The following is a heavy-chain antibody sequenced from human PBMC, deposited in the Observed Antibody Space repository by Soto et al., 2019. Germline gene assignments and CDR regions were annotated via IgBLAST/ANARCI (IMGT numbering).Heavy chain of an antibody. CDR1: GFTFSSYS. D-gene: IGHD6-13*01. Sequence: PGGSLRLSCAASGFTFSSYSMNWVRQAPGKGLEWVSYISSSSSTIYYADSVKGRFTISRDNSKNTLYLQMNSLRAEDTAVYYCAKDVRSGSSWYAYYFDYWGQGTLVTVSS. V-gene: IGHV3-48*01. J-gene: IGHJ4*02. CDR2: ISSSSSTI. CDR3: AKDVRSGSSWYAYYFDY.